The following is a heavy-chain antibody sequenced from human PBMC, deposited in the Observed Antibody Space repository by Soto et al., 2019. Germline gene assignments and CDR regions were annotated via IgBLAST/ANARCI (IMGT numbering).Heavy chain of an antibody. CDR1: GGTFSSYT. CDR3: ACPLLWFGDPTGGAFDS. J-gene: IGHJ3*02. V-gene: IGHV1-69*02. Sequence: QVQLVQSGAEVKKPGSSVKVSCKASGGTFSSYTISWVRQAPGQGLEWMGRIIPILGIANYAQKFQGRVTITADKSTSTAYRELSSLRSEDTAVYYCACPLLWFGDPTGGAFDSWGQGTMVTVSS. CDR2: IIPILGIA. D-gene: IGHD3-10*01.